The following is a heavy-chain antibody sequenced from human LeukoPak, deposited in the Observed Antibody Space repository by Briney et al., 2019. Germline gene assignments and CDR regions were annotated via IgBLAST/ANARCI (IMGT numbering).Heavy chain of an antibody. CDR1: GYTFTGYY. CDR3: TREWNWYYFDY. D-gene: IGHD1-7*01. J-gene: IGHJ4*02. CDR2: INPHSGGT. V-gene: IGHV1-2*06. Sequence: ASVKVSCKASGYTFTGYYMHWVRQAPGQGLEWMGRINPHSGGTNYAQKFQARVTMTGDTSISTAYMELSRLRSDDTAVYYCTREWNWYYFDYWGQGTLVTVSS.